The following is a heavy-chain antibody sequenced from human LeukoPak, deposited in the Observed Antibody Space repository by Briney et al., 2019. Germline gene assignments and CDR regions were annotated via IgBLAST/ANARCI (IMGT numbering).Heavy chain of an antibody. CDR2: IISSGSTL. V-gene: IGHV3-11*04. CDR3: AREVVGQWLGGRGGWFDP. Sequence: PGGSLRLSCAAPGFTLIAHYTSWSPQAPGKGLEWVSYIISSGSTLYYADPVKGRFTISRDNAKNTLYLQMNSLRAEDTAVYYCAREVVGQWLGGRGGWFDPWGQGTLVTVSS. J-gene: IGHJ5*02. CDR1: GFTLIAHY. D-gene: IGHD6-19*01.